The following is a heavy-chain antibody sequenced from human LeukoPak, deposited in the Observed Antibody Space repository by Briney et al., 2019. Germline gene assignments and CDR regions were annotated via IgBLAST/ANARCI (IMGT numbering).Heavy chain of an antibody. J-gene: IGHJ4*02. Sequence: KPGGSLRLSCAASGFTFSSYGMHWVRQAPGKGLEWVSSISSSSSYIYYADSVKGRITISRDNAKNSLYLQMNSLRVEDTAVYYCARDKDVYFDYWGQGTLVTVSS. V-gene: IGHV3-21*01. CDR3: ARDKDVYFDY. CDR2: ISSSSSYI. CDR1: GFTFSSYG.